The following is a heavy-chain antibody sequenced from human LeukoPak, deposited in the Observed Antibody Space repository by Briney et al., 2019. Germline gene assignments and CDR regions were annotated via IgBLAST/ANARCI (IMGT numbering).Heavy chain of an antibody. CDR2: IYPGDSDT. CDR1: GYSFTTYW. V-gene: IGHV5-51*01. CDR3: ARVVGLGGFDY. D-gene: IGHD1-26*01. J-gene: IGHJ4*02. Sequence: GESLQISCKASGYSFTTYWIAWVRPMPGKGLEWMGIIYPGDSDTRYSPSFQGQVTVSADKSISTAYLQWSSLKASDSAMYYCARVVGLGGFDYWGQGTLVTVSS.